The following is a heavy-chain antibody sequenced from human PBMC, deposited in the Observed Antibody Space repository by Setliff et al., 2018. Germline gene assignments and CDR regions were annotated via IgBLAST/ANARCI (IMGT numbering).Heavy chain of an antibody. CDR1: GGSVGSGSYY. Sequence: SETLSLTCIVSGGSVGSGSYYWSWIRQPAGQGLEWVGRIYTSGSTNYNPSLKNRVSISMDTSKNHFSLKLSSLTAADTALYFCARDNPILGATDYWGQGSLVTVSS. CDR2: IYTSGST. D-gene: IGHD1-26*01. J-gene: IGHJ4*02. V-gene: IGHV4-61*02. CDR3: ARDNPILGATDY.